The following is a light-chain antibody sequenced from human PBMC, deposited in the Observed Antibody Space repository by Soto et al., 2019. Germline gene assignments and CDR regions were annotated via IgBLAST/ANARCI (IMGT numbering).Light chain of an antibody. V-gene: IGLV2-8*01. CDR3: SSNAGSNILV. J-gene: IGLJ2*01. Sequence: QSALTQPPSASGTPGQSVTIPCTGTSSDVGDYNYVSWYQQHPGKAPKLMIYEVSRRPSGVPDRFSGSKSGNTASLTVSGFQSEDEADYYCSSNAGSNILVFGGGTKVSVL. CDR1: SSDVGDYNY. CDR2: EVS.